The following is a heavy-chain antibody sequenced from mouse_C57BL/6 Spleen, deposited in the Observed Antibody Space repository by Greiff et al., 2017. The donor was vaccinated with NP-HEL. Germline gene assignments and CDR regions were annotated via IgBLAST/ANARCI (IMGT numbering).Heavy chain of an antibody. Sequence: QVQLQQPGAELVRPGSSVKLSCKASGYTFTSYWMHWVKQRPIQGLEWIGNIDPSDSETHYNQKFKDKATLTVDKSSSTAYMQLSSLTSEDSAVYYCASFSYYAMDYWGQGTSVTVSS. CDR2: IDPSDSET. J-gene: IGHJ4*01. V-gene: IGHV1-52*01. CDR3: ASFSYYAMDY. CDR1: GYTFTSYW.